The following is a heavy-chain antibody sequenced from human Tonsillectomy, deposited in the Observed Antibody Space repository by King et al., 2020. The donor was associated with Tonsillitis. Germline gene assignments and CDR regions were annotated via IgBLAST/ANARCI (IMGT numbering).Heavy chain of an antibody. CDR2: ISSDGKSK. CDR1: GFTFNTYG. CDR3: VGGSGRDIDY. Sequence: EQLVQSGGGVVQPGGSLSLSCAASGFTFNTYGLHWVRQAPGKGLEWGAVISSDGKSKYYTDSVKGPFTISRDNSKNTLYLQMNTLRPEDTAVYYCVGGSGRDIDYWGQGTLVTVSS. J-gene: IGHJ4*02. D-gene: IGHD3-10*01. V-gene: IGHV3-30*03.